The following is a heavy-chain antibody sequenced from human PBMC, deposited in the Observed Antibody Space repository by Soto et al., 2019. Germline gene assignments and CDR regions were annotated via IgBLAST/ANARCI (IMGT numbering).Heavy chain of an antibody. CDR3: VRGIGGYFHY. CDR2: IYYTGST. D-gene: IGHD3-16*01. CDR1: SGSISSGGHY. J-gene: IGHJ4*02. Sequence: QVQLQESGPGLVKPSQTLSLTCTVSSGSISSGGHYWSWIRQHPGKGLEWIGYIYYTGSTYYNPPLKSRLTISVDTSKNQFSLKLSSVTAADTAVYYCVRGIGGYFHYWGQGSLVTVSS. V-gene: IGHV4-31*03.